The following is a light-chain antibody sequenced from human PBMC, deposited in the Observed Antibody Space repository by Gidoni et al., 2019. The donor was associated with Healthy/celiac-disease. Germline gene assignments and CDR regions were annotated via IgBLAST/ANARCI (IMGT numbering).Light chain of an antibody. CDR3: RQYYSYPWT. CDR2: AAS. V-gene: IGKV1-8*01. Sequence: AIRMTQSPSSLSASTGDRVTITCRASQGISSYLAWYQQKPGKAPKLLIYAASTLQSGVPSRFSGSGSGTDFSLPISCLQSEDFATYYCRQYYSYPWTFGQGTKVEIK. J-gene: IGKJ1*01. CDR1: QGISSY.